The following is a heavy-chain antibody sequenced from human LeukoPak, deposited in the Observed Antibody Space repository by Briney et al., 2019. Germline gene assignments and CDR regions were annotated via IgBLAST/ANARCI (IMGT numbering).Heavy chain of an antibody. Sequence: GGSLRLSCAASGFTFSRSAMTWVRQTPGKGLDWVSSISSSGNTYYADSVKGRFTISRDNSKNMLYLQMNSLRAEDTAVYYCAKGRISEDGLDFWGQGTLVTVSS. V-gene: IGHV3-23*01. CDR1: GFTFSRSA. J-gene: IGHJ4*02. D-gene: IGHD6-13*01. CDR3: AKGRISEDGLDF. CDR2: ISSSGNT.